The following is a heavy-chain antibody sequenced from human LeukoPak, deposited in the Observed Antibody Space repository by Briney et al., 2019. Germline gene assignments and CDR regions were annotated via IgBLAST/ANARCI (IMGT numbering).Heavy chain of an antibody. CDR1: GFTFSSYG. CDR2: ICYGGSNK. CDR3: ARVLDGYTDY. Sequence: GRSLRLSCAASGFTFSSYGMHWVRQAPGKGLEWVAVICYGGSNKYYADSVKGRFTISRDNSKNTLYLQMNSLRAEDTAVYYCARVLDGYTDYWGQGTLVTVSS. D-gene: IGHD5-24*01. J-gene: IGHJ4*02. V-gene: IGHV3-33*01.